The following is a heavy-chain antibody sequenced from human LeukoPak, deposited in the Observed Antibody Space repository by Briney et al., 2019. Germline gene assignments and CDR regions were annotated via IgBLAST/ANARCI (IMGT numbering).Heavy chain of an antibody. CDR2: ITTSSSYI. D-gene: IGHD5-24*01. J-gene: IGHJ4*02. Sequence: PGGSLRLSCAASGFTFSYYNMNWVRQAPGKGLEWVSSITTSSSYIYYADSVKGRFTISRDNAQSTLYLQMNSLGAEDTAVYYCAKGHGTATISSDFWGQGTLVTVSS. CDR3: AKGHGTATISSDF. V-gene: IGHV3-21*01. CDR1: GFTFSYYN.